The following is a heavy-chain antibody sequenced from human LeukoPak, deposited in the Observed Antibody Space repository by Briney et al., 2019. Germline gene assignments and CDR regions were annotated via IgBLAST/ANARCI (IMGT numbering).Heavy chain of an antibody. CDR3: ARKIFGSGSYPDF. CDR1: GFAFNTYA. V-gene: IGHV3-33*01. CDR2: IWHDGSHK. J-gene: IGHJ4*02. D-gene: IGHD3-10*01. Sequence: GRSLRLSCAASGFAFNTYAMHWVHQAPGQGLEWVALIWHDGSHKFYSNSVRGQFTISRDNSKNTVSLQMNNLRPEDTAVYYCARKIFGSGSYPDFWGQGTLVTVPS.